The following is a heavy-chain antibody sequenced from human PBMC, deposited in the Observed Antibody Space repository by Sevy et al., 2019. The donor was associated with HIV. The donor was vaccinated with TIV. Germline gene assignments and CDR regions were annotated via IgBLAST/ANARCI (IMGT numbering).Heavy chain of an antibody. V-gene: IGHV3-15*01. D-gene: IGHD3-16*01. Sequence: GGSLRLSCAASGFTFSNAWMSWVRQAPGKGLEWVGRIKSKTDGGTTDYAAPVKASITISRDGSKNTLYLQMNGLKTEDTAVNYCTTRVLVDYDYVWGSSGMDAVDIWGQGTMVTVSS. CDR3: TTRVLVDYDYVWGSSGMDAVDI. CDR1: GFTFSNAW. CDR2: IKSKTDGGTT. J-gene: IGHJ3*02.